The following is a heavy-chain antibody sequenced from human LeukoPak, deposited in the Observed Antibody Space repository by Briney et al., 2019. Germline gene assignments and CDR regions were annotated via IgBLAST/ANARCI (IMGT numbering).Heavy chain of an antibody. D-gene: IGHD6-25*01. CDR2: ISGSGGST. V-gene: IGHV3-23*01. J-gene: IGHJ4*02. CDR3: ARGTGYNTGRSVDY. CDR1: GFTLSSYW. Sequence: GGSLRLSCAASGFTLSSYWMSWLRQAPGKGLEWVSAISGSGGSTYYADSVKGRFTISRDNSKNTLYLQMNSLRAEDTAVYYCARGTGYNTGRSVDYWGQGTLVTVSS.